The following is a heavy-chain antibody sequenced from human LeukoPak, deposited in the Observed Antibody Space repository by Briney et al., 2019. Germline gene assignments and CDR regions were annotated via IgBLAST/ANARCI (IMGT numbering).Heavy chain of an antibody. V-gene: IGHV3-30*03. Sequence: PGGSLRLSCAASGFTFSSYGMHWVRQAPGKGLEWVSEFSYAGNYKYYADSVKGRFAISRDNSENTLYLQMNSLRAEDTAVYYCARYAEYAVSTPCYWGQGTLVTVSA. CDR2: FSYAGNYK. CDR1: GFTFSSYG. D-gene: IGHD2-8*01. CDR3: ARYAEYAVSTPCY. J-gene: IGHJ4*02.